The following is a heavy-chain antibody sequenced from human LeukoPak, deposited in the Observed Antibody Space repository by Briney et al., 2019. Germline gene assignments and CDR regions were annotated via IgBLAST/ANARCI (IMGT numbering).Heavy chain of an antibody. CDR2: INPNSGGT. CDR1: GYTFTGYY. V-gene: IGHV1-2*06. CDR3: ASYMSYYGSGSPVDI. J-gene: IGHJ3*02. D-gene: IGHD3-10*01. Sequence: GASVKVSCKASGYTFTGYYMHWVRQAPGQGLEWMGRINPNSGGTNYAQKVQGRVTMTRDTSISTAYMELSRLSSDDTAVYYCASYMSYYGSGSPVDIWGQGTMVTVSS.